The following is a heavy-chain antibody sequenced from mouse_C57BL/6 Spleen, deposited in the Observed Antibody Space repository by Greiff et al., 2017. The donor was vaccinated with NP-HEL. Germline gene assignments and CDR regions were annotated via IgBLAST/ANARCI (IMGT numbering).Heavy chain of an antibody. CDR1: GYTFTSYW. Sequence: QVQLQQPGAELVKPGASVKMSCKASGYTFTSYWITWVKQRPGQGLEWIGDIYPGSGSTNYNEKFKSKATLTVDTASSTAYMQLRSLTSEDSAVYYCARGLDSSGYGYWRQGTLVTVSA. J-gene: IGHJ3*01. CDR2: IYPGSGST. V-gene: IGHV1-55*01. CDR3: ARGLDSSGYGY. D-gene: IGHD3-2*02.